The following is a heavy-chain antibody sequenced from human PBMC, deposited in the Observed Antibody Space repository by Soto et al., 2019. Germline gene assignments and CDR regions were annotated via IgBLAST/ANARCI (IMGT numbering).Heavy chain of an antibody. Sequence: QVQLVQSGAEVKKPGASVKVSCKASGYTFTSYGISWVRQAPGQGLEWMGWISAYNGNTNYAQKLQGRVTMTTDTVAGTAYVELGTLISDDTAVYYCARESRDYYCSSYGMDFWGQGTTVTVSS. CDR1: GYTFTSYG. D-gene: IGHD3-10*01. CDR2: ISAYNGNT. J-gene: IGHJ6*02. V-gene: IGHV1-18*04. CDR3: ARESRDYYCSSYGMDF.